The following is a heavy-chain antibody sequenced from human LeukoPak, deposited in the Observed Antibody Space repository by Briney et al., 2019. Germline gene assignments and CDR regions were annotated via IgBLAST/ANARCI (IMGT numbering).Heavy chain of an antibody. V-gene: IGHV4-59*08. Sequence: LSETLSLTCTVSGGSISSYYWSWIRQPPGKGLEWIGYIYYSGSTNYNPSLKSRVTISVDTSKNQFSLKLSSVTAADTAVYYCARHSYCGGDCYLDYWGQGTLVTVSS. CDR3: ARHSYCGGDCYLDY. CDR1: GGSISSYY. CDR2: IYYSGST. D-gene: IGHD2-21*02. J-gene: IGHJ4*02.